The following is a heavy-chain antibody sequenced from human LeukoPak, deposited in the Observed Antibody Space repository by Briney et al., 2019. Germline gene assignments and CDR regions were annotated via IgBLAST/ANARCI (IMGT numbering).Heavy chain of an antibody. CDR3: ARREGYYDSSGYHFDY. Sequence: RAGESLKISCKGSGYSFTSYWIGWVRQMPGKGLEWMGSTYPGDSDTRYSPSFQGQVTISADKSISTAYLQWSSLKASDTAMYYCARREGYYDSSGYHFDYWGQGTLVTVSS. D-gene: IGHD3-22*01. V-gene: IGHV5-51*01. CDR2: TYPGDSDT. J-gene: IGHJ4*02. CDR1: GYSFTSYW.